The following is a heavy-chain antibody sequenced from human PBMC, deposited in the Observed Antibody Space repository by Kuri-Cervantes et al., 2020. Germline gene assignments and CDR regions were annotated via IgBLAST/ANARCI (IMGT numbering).Heavy chain of an antibody. J-gene: IGHJ3*02. CDR1: GFTFSSYD. V-gene: IGHV3-13*01. CDR2: IGTAGDT. CDR3: ARDRPRVLIPTAIVAFDI. D-gene: IGHD2-2*01. Sequence: GGSLRLSCAASGFTFSSYDMHWVRQATGKGLEWVSAIGTAGDTYYPGSVKGRFTISRENAKNSLYLQMNSLRAEDTAVYYCARDRPRVLIPTAIVAFDIWGQGTMVTVSS.